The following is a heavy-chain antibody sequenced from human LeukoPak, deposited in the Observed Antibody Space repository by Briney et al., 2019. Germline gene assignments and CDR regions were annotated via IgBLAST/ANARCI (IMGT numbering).Heavy chain of an antibody. V-gene: IGHV1-69*01. CDR1: GGAFSSYA. CDR3: ARVYGDWTYYFDY. CDR2: IIPIFGTA. Sequence: GAAVQFSCKASGGAFSSYAISWVRPAPGQGLEWMGGIIPIFGTANYAQKFQGRVTITADESTSTAYMELSSLRPEDTAVYYCARVYGDWTYYFDYWGQGTLVTVSS. J-gene: IGHJ4*02. D-gene: IGHD4-17*01.